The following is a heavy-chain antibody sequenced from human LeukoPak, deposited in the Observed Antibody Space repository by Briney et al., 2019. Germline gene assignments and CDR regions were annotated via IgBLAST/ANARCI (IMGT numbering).Heavy chain of an antibody. Sequence: VASVKVSCKASGYTFTGYYMHWVRQAPGQGLEWMGWINPNSGGTNYAQKFQGRVTMTGDTSISTAYMELSRLRSDDTAVYYCARVGKQLVLAAAKSLFDYWGQGTLVTVSS. CDR1: GYTFTGYY. V-gene: IGHV1-2*02. J-gene: IGHJ4*02. D-gene: IGHD6-13*01. CDR2: INPNSGGT. CDR3: ARVGKQLVLAAAKSLFDY.